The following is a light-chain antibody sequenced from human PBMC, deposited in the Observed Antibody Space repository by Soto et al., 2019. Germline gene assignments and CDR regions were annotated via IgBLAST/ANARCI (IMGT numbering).Light chain of an antibody. CDR3: KQVTHLWA. V-gene: IGKV2-24*01. J-gene: IGKJ1*01. Sequence: DIVMTQTPLSSPVTLGQPASISCRSSQRLVHSDGNTYLSWLHQRPGQPPRLLIYKISNRLSGVPDRFTRSGAGTEFTLEISRVEAEDVGVYYCKQVTHLWAFGQGTKVEIK. CDR2: KIS. CDR1: QRLVHSDGNTY.